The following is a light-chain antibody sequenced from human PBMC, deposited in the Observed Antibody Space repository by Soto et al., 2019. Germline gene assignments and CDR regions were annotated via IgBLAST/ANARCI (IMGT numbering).Light chain of an antibody. CDR1: HSISNS. CDR3: QESYTALWGT. Sequence: DIQMTQSPSSLSASVGDRVTITFRASHSISNSLNWYQRKLGKVPKVLIYGASSLQRGVPSRFSGSGSGTDFTLTISSLQPEDFATYYCQESYTALWGTFGEGTKVDIK. CDR2: GAS. V-gene: IGKV1-39*01. J-gene: IGKJ1*01.